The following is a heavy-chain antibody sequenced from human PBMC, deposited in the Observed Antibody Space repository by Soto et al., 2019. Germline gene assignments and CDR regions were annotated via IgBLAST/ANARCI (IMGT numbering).Heavy chain of an antibody. CDR2: ISHDESDK. CDR1: GFSFSGYA. V-gene: IGHV3-30-3*01. CDR3: ARVGWVAVSRSVFDR. Sequence: QVQLVESGGGVVQPGRSLRLSCAASGFSFSGYAMNWVRQAPGKGLEWVAFISHDESDKRYADSVKGRFTISRDNSNTTLFLQMDSLRADDTSVYYCARVGWVAVSRSVFDRWCQGTLVTVSS. J-gene: IGHJ4*02. D-gene: IGHD2-15*01.